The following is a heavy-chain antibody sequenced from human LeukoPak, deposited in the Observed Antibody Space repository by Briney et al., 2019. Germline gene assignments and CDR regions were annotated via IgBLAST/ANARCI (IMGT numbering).Heavy chain of an antibody. D-gene: IGHD3-22*01. Sequence: PGGXLRLSCAASGFTFSSYAMSWVRQAPGKGLEWVSAISGSGGSTYYADSVKALFTISRDNSRTTLYLQMNSLRAEDTAVYYCAKAHDSSGYYYEGYWGQGTLVTVSS. CDR3: AKAHDSSGYYYEGY. V-gene: IGHV3-23*01. CDR2: ISGSGGST. J-gene: IGHJ4*02. CDR1: GFTFSSYA.